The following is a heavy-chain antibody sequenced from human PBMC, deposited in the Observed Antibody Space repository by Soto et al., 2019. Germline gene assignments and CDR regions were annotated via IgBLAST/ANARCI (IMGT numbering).Heavy chain of an antibody. CDR2: INSDGSST. J-gene: IGHJ4*02. V-gene: IGHV3-74*01. CDR1: GFTFSDYW. Sequence: EVQLVESGGGLVQPGGSLRPSCAASGFTFSDYWMHWVRQVPGKGLVWVSRINSDGSSTSQADSVKGRFTISRDNAKNTLYLQMNSLTAEDTAVYYCARDPAPSGWYDYWGQGTLVTVSS. D-gene: IGHD6-19*01. CDR3: ARDPAPSGWYDY.